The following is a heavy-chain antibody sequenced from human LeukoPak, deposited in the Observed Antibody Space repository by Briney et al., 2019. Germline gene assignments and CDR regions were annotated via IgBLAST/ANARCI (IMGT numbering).Heavy chain of an antibody. D-gene: IGHD2-21*01. J-gene: IGHJ4*02. CDR1: GFAFSIYW. V-gene: IGHV3-7*01. Sequence: PGGSLRLSCAASGFAFSIYWMSWVRQAPGKGLEWVANINHHGSDKWYVDSVKGRFTIARDNTDNSLSLQMNSLRVEDTAVYYCVRSDSIGSVDYWGQGTLITVSS. CDR2: INHHGSDK. CDR3: VRSDSIGSVDY.